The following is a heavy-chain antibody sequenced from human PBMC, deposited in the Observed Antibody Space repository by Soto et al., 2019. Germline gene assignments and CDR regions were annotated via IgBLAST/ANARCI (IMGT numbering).Heavy chain of an antibody. CDR1: GGSITSSSHF. CDR2: IYFTGNT. Sequence: SETLSLTCTVSGGSITSSSHFWGWVRQPPGKGLEWIGTIYFTGNTYYTPSLKSRLTMSIDTSKNEFSLRLNSVTAADTAVYYRAGQTFTIAAASYGRSNWFDPWGPGTLVTVS. CDR3: AGQTFTIAAASYGRSNWFDP. J-gene: IGHJ5*02. V-gene: IGHV4-39*01. D-gene: IGHD6-25*01.